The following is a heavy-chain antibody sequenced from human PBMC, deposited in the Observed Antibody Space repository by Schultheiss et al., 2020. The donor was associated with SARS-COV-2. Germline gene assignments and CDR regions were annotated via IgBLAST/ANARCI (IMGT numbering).Heavy chain of an antibody. Sequence: SETLSLTCTVSGGSISSSSYYWGWIRQPPGKGLEWIGSIYYSGSTYYNPSLKSRVTISVDTSKNQFSLKLSSVTAADTAVYYCVGGGDDDYGDYEASWFDPWGQGTLVTVS. J-gene: IGHJ5*02. CDR1: GGSISSSSYY. D-gene: IGHD4-17*01. V-gene: IGHV4-39*01. CDR2: IYYSGST. CDR3: VGGGDDDYGDYEASWFDP.